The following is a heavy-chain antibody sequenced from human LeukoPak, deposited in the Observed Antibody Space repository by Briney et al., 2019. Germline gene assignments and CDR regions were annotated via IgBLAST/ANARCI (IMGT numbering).Heavy chain of an antibody. J-gene: IGHJ6*02. V-gene: IGHV3-13*04. CDR1: GFTFSSYD. D-gene: IGHD3-10*01. CDR2: IGTAGGT. CDR3: ARNYGSGEGGMDV. Sequence: PGGSLRLSCAASGFTFSSYDMHWVRQATGKGLEWVSAIGTAGGTYYPGSVKGRFTISRENAKNSLYLQMNSLRAGDTAVYYCARNYGSGEGGMDVWGQGTTVTVSS.